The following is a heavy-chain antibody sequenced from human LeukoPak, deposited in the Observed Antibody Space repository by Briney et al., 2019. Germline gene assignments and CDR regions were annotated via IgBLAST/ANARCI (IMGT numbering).Heavy chain of an antibody. Sequence: GGSLRLSCVASGFSFSTYWMHWVRQVPGKGLVWVSRTSPDGSSTAYADSVKGRFTISRDNAKNTLDVQMNSLRVEDTAVYYCARERGGGYDPIDSWGQGILVTVSS. CDR1: GFSFSTYW. CDR3: ARERGGGYDPIDS. V-gene: IGHV3-74*01. D-gene: IGHD2-15*01. CDR2: TSPDGSST. J-gene: IGHJ4*02.